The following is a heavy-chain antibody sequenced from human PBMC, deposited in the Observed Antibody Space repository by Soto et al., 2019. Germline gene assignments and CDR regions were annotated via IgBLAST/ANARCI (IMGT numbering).Heavy chain of an antibody. CDR2: IKQDGSEK. CDR1: GFTFSSYW. J-gene: IGHJ4*02. Sequence: GGSLRLSCAASGFTFSSYWMSWVRQAPGKGLEWVANIKQDGSEKYYVDSVKGRFTISRDNAKNSLYLQMNSLRAEDTAVYYCARDPRYYYGSGSYLDYWGQGTPVTVSS. CDR3: ARDPRYYYGSGSYLDY. D-gene: IGHD3-10*01. V-gene: IGHV3-7*01.